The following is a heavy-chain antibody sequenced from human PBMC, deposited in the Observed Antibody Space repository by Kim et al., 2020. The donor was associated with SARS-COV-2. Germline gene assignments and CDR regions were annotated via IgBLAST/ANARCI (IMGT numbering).Heavy chain of an antibody. Sequence: ASVKVSCKASGYTFSNYFMHWVRQAPGQGLQWVGRIYPNNGDTYYSGKFQGRVTMTRDTSIATAYLEVTRLTSDDTAVYYCARELDYWGQGTLVTVSS. J-gene: IGHJ4*02. CDR1: GYTFSNYF. CDR2: IYPNNGDT. CDR3: ARELDY. V-gene: IGHV1-2*06.